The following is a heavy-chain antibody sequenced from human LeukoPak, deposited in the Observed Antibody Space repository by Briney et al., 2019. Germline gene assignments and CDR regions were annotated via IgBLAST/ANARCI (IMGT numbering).Heavy chain of an antibody. CDR3: AKGDYYYDSSGYYLRGYFDY. V-gene: IGHV3-23*01. Sequence: PGGSLRLSCAASGFTFSTYAMSWVRQAPGKGLEWVSVISGSGDDTDYADSVKGRFTISRDNSKNTLYLQMNSLRAEDTAVYYCAKGDYYYDSSGYYLRGYFDYWGQGNLVTVSS. CDR2: ISGSGDDT. J-gene: IGHJ4*02. CDR1: GFTFSTYA. D-gene: IGHD3-22*01.